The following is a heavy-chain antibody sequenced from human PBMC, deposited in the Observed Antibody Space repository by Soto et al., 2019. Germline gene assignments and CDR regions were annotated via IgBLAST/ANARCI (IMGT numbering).Heavy chain of an antibody. CDR1: VFTFSSYG. CDR2: IWYDGSNK. V-gene: IGHV3-33*01. CDR3: ARDNVIRDADYYYYGMDV. J-gene: IGHJ6*02. Sequence: GGSLRLSCSASVFTFSSYGMHWVRQAPGKGLEWVAVIWYDGSNKYYADSVKGRFTISRDNSKNTLYLQMNSLRAEDTAVYNCARDNVIRDADYYYYGMDVWGQGNAVTVSS.